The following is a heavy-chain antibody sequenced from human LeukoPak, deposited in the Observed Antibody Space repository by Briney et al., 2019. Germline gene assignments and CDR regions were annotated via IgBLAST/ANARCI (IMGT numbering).Heavy chain of an antibody. CDR3: ARDRRTTVTTQYFQH. V-gene: IGHV1-2*02. Sequence: ASVKVSCKASGYTFINYYMHWVRQAPGQGLEWMGWINPNSGGTNYAQKFQGRVTMTRDTSISTAYMELSRLRSDDTAVYYCARDRRTTVTTQYFQHWGQGTLVTVSS. J-gene: IGHJ1*01. D-gene: IGHD4-17*01. CDR2: INPNSGGT. CDR1: GYTFINYY.